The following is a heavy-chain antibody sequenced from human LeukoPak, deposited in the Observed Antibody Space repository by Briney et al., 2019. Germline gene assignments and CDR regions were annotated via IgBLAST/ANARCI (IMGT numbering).Heavy chain of an antibody. CDR3: AKDRTRLDY. Sequence: GGSLRLSCAASGFTFTSFAMTWVREAPGKGLEWGSAISGSGGATYYADSVKGRFTISRDNSKNTLYLQMDSLRAEDTAVYYCAKDRTRLDYWGQGTLVTVSS. V-gene: IGHV3-23*01. CDR2: ISGSGGAT. J-gene: IGHJ4*02. CDR1: GFTFTSFA.